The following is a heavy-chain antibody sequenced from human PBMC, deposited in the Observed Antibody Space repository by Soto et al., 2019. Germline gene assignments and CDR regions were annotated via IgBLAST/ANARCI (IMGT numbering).Heavy chain of an antibody. V-gene: IGHV3-11*06. Sequence: GSLRLSCAASGFSFSDYYMNWIRQAPGKGLEWISYISSSGAYTNYADSVRGRFTMSRDSAKNSLLLQMDGLRAEDTAVYYCARAKLVVEGRFDYWGQGTLVTVSS. CDR3: ARAKLVVEGRFDY. D-gene: IGHD3-22*01. CDR2: ISSSGAYT. CDR1: GFSFSDYY. J-gene: IGHJ4*02.